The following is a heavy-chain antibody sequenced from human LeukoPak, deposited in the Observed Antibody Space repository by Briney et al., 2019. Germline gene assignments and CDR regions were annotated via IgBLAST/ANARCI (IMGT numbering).Heavy chain of an antibody. Sequence: EASVKVSCKASGGTFSSYAIRWVRQAPGQGLEWMGRIIPILGIANYAQKFQGRVTITADKSTSTAYMELSSLRSEDTAVYYCASGGYSYGYGVLDYWGQGTLVTVSS. J-gene: IGHJ4*02. CDR1: GGTFSSYA. CDR2: IIPILGIA. CDR3: ASGGYSYGYGVLDY. V-gene: IGHV1-69*04. D-gene: IGHD5-18*01.